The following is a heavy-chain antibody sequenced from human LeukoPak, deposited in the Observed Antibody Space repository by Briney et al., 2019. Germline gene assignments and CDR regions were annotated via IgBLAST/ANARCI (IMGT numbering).Heavy chain of an antibody. V-gene: IGHV4-31*03. D-gene: IGHD1-1*01. CDR3: ARKGTTGTEREP. CDR1: GGSISSGAHY. CDR2: IDNSRST. J-gene: IGHJ5*02. Sequence: PSETLSLTGTVSGGSISSGAHYCTWLRQHPGKGLEWIAYIDNSRSTYHNPSLKNRVTITVDTSKNQFSLRLCAVIAADTAVYYCARKGTTGTEREPWGQGTLVTVSS.